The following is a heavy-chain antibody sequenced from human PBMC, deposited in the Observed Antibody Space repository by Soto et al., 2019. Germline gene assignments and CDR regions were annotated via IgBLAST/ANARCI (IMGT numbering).Heavy chain of an antibody. J-gene: IGHJ2*01. CDR3: ASLKPAYWYFDL. V-gene: IGHV4-59*12. CDR2: IYYSGST. CDR1: GDSISSYY. D-gene: IGHD3-9*01. Sequence: QVQLQESGPGLVKPSETLSLTCTVSGDSISSYYWSWIRQPPGKGLEWIGYIYYSGSTDSHPSLKGRVTISVDMSKNQFSLNLSSVTAADTAVYYCASLKPAYWYFDLWGRGTLVTVSS.